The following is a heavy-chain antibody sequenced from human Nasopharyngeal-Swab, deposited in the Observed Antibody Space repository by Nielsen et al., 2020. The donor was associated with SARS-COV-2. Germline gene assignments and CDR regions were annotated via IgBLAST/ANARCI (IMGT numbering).Heavy chain of an antibody. CDR1: GFTFDDYA. V-gene: IGHV3-9*01. Sequence: GGSLRLSCAASGFTFDDYAMHWVRQAPGKGLEWVSGISWNSGSIGYADSVKGRFTISRDNAKNSLYLQMNSLRAEDTAVYYCARDFSPGSTYYFDYWGQGTLVTVSS. CDR3: ARDFSPGSTYYFDY. J-gene: IGHJ4*02. CDR2: ISWNSGSI. D-gene: IGHD3-10*01.